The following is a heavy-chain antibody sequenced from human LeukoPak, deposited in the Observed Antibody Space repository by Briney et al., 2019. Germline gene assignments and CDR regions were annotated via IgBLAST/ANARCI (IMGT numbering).Heavy chain of an antibody. D-gene: IGHD3-22*01. CDR3: ARGGYYYDSSGYYDWPDFDY. J-gene: IGHJ4*02. CDR1: GYTFTIYD. V-gene: IGHV1-8*01. Sequence: GAAVTVSFKSSGYTFTIYDINWVRQATGQGLAWMGWMNPNSGNTGYAQKFQGRVNMTRNTSISTAYMELSSLRSEDTAVYYCARGGYYYDSSGYYDWPDFDYWGQGTLVTVSS. CDR2: MNPNSGNT.